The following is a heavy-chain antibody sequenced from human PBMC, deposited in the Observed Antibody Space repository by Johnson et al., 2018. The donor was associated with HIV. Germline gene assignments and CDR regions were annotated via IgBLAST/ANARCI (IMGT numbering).Heavy chain of an antibody. V-gene: IGHV3-30*02. J-gene: IGHJ3*02. CDR3: AREDQNWNYDHAFDI. D-gene: IGHD1-7*01. CDR1: GFTFSSYG. CDR2: IRYDGSNK. Sequence: QVQLVESGGGLVQPGGSLRLSCAASGFTFSSYGMHWVRQAPGKGLEWVAFIRYDGSNKYYAASVKGRFTISRDNSKNTLYLQMNSLRAEDTAVYYCAREDQNWNYDHAFDIWGQGTMVAVSS.